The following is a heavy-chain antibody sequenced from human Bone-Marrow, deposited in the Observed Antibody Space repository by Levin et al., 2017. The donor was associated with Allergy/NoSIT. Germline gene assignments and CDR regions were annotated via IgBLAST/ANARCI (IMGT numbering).Heavy chain of an antibody. CDR1: GGTFSSYA. D-gene: IGHD6-19*01. J-gene: IGHJ6*03. CDR2: IIPIFGTA. V-gene: IGHV1-69*06. CDR3: ARGKRAVAGTYYYYYYMDV. Sequence: KISCQASGGTFSSYAISWVRQAPGQGLEWMGGIIPIFGTANYAQKFQGRVTITADKSTSTAYMELSSLRSEDTAVYYCARGKRAVAGTYYYYYYMDVWGKGTTVTVSS.